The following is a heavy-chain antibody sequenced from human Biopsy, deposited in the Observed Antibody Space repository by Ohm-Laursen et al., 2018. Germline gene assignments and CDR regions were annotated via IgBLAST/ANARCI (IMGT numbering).Heavy chain of an antibody. CDR1: GYAFTGYY. CDR3: AADSGSGSHFRFDY. Sequence: ASVKVSCKASGYAFTGYYLHWVRQAPRQGLEWMGIINPSGSDATYAQKFQGRVTMTRDTSTSTAYMDLSSLRSEDTAVYYCAADSGSGSHFRFDYWGQGALVSVSS. CDR2: INPSGSDA. D-gene: IGHD3-10*01. J-gene: IGHJ4*02. V-gene: IGHV1-46*01.